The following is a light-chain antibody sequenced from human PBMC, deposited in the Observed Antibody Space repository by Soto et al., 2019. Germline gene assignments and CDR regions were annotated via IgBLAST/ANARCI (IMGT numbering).Light chain of an antibody. CDR1: SRDVGGFNF. Sequence: QSVLTQPASVSGSPGQSTTISCSGTSRDVGGFNFVSWYQHHPGKAPKLMIYGVTNRPSGVSDRFSGSKSGNTASLTISGLQAEDEADYYCSSYTSSSTLVFGSGTKVTVL. V-gene: IGLV2-14*03. J-gene: IGLJ1*01. CDR3: SSYTSSSTLV. CDR2: GVT.